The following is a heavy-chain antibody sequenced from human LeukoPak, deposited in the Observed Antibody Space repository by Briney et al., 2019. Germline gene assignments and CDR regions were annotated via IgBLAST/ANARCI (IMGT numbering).Heavy chain of an antibody. CDR3: ARRLYDYVWGSYRYWFDP. V-gene: IGHV4-34*01. Sequence: SETPSLTCAVYGGSFSGYYWSWIRQPPGKGLEWIGEINHSGSTNYNPSLKSRVTISVDTSKNQFSLKLSSVTAADTAVYYCARRLYDYVWGSYRYWFDPWGQGTLVTVSS. D-gene: IGHD3-16*02. CDR1: GGSFSGYY. J-gene: IGHJ5*02. CDR2: INHSGST.